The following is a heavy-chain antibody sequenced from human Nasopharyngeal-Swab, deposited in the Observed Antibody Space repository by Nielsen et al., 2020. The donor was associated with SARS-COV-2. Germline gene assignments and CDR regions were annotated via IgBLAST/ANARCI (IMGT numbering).Heavy chain of an antibody. Sequence: GESLKIPCKGSGYSFTSYWIGWVRQMPGKGLEWMGIIHPGDSDTRYSPSFQGQVTISADKSISTAYLQWSSLKASDTAMYYCARLKQWYSSSFSYGMDVWGQGTTVTVSS. CDR1: GYSFTSYW. V-gene: IGHV5-51*01. D-gene: IGHD6-6*01. J-gene: IGHJ6*02. CDR3: ARLKQWYSSSFSYGMDV. CDR2: IHPGDSDT.